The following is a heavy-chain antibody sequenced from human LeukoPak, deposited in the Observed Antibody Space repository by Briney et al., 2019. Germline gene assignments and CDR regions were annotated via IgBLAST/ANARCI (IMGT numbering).Heavy chain of an antibody. CDR1: GFTFSSYS. CDR2: ISSSSSYI. Sequence: GGSLTLSCAASGFTFSSYSMKWVRQAPGKGLEWVSSISSSSSYIYYADSVKGRFTISRDNSKNTLYLQMGSLRAEDMAVYYCAREGDSGPTDYWGQGTLLIVSS. D-gene: IGHD2-21*02. J-gene: IGHJ4*02. CDR3: AREGDSGPTDY. V-gene: IGHV3-21*01.